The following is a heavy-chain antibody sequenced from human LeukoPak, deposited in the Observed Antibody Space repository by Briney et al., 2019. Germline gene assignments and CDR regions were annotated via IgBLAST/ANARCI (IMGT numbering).Heavy chain of an antibody. CDR3: ARYYYGSGSHDY. Sequence: SVKVSCKASGGTFSSYAISWVRQAPGQGLEWMGGIIPIFGTANYAQKFQGRVTITADESTSTAYMELSSLRSEDTAVYYCARYYYGSGSHDYWSQGTLVTVSS. V-gene: IGHV1-69*01. CDR2: IIPIFGTA. D-gene: IGHD3-10*01. J-gene: IGHJ4*02. CDR1: GGTFSSYA.